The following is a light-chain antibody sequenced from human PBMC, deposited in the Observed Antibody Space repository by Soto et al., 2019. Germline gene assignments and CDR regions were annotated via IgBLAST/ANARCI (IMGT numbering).Light chain of an antibody. CDR2: LVS. CDR3: MQALQTPRT. J-gene: IGKJ1*01. CDR1: ESLLHRNGNTL. V-gene: IGKV2-28*01. Sequence: DIVLTQSPLSLTVTPGEPASISCTSSESLLHRNGNTLLDWYLQKPGQSPQLLIYLVSRRASGVPDRFSGGGSGTDFTLKISRVEAEDAGVYYCMQALQTPRTFGQGTKVEIK.